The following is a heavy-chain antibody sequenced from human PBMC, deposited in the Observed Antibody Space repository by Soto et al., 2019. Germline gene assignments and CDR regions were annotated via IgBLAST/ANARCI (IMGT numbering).Heavy chain of an antibody. CDR3: AKSGITGTTNLPSPIF. D-gene: IGHD1-7*01. Sequence: WAAPAFTFSSYGMHWFRQDPGKGLEWVAVISYDGSNKYYADSVKGRFTISRDNSKNTLYLQMNSLRAEDTAVYYCAKSGITGTTNLPSPIFWGQGTLVTVSS. CDR2: ISYDGSNK. J-gene: IGHJ4*02. CDR1: AFTFSSYG. V-gene: IGHV3-30*18.